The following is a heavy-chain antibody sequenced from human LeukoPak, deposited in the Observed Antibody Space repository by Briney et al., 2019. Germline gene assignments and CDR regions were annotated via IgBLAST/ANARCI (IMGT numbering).Heavy chain of an antibody. D-gene: IGHD2-2*01. CDR2: IYYSGST. J-gene: IGHJ5*02. Sequence: SETLSLTCTVSGGSISSYYWSWFRQPPGKGLEWIGYIYYSGSTNYNPSLKSRVTISVDTSKNQFSLKLSSVTAADTAVYYCASTSIIVVVPAAPEFWFDPWGQGTLVTVSS. V-gene: IGHV4-59*01. CDR3: ASTSIIVVVPAAPEFWFDP. CDR1: GGSISSYY.